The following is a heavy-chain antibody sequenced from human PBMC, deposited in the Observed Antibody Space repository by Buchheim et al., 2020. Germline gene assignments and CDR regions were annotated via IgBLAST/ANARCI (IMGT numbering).Heavy chain of an antibody. V-gene: IGHV3-30*02. D-gene: IGHD3-3*01. Sequence: VQLVESGGGVVQPGRSLRLSCAASGFTFSSYGMHWVRQAPGKGLEWVAFIRYDGSNKYYADSVKGRFTISRDNYKNKLSLLMNSLRADDTAVYYCAKNQYYDFVRDWGQGTL. J-gene: IGHJ4*02. CDR2: IRYDGSNK. CDR3: AKNQYYDFVRD. CDR1: GFTFSSYG.